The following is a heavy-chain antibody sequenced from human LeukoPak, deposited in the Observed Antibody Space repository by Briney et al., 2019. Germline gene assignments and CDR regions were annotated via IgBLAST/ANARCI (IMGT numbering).Heavy chain of an antibody. J-gene: IGHJ4*02. Sequence: PGGSLRLSRAASGFTFSDYYMSWIRQAPGKGLEWVSYINSSGNTIYYADSVKGRFTISRDNAKNSLYLQMNSLRADDTAVYYCARAKWSAVPADYWGQGTLVIVSS. CDR1: GFTFSDYY. CDR2: INSSGNTI. CDR3: ARAKWSAVPADY. D-gene: IGHD2-2*01. V-gene: IGHV3-11*01.